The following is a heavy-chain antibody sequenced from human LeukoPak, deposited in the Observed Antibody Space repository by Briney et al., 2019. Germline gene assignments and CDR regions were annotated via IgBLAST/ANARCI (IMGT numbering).Heavy chain of an antibody. J-gene: IGHJ4*02. V-gene: IGHV3-9*01. D-gene: IGHD3-22*01. Sequence: GRSLRLSCAASGFTFDDYAMHWVRQAPGKGLEWVSGISWNSGSIGYVDSVKGRFTISRDNAKNSLYLQMNSLRAEDTALYYCAKDMHYDSSGYYHTTFDYWGQGTLVTVSS. CDR2: ISWNSGSI. CDR1: GFTFDDYA. CDR3: AKDMHYDSSGYYHTTFDY.